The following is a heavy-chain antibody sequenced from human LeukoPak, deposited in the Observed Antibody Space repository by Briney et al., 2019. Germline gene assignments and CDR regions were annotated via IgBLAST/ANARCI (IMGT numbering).Heavy chain of an antibody. Sequence: GGSLRLSCAASGFTFNSYGMFWVRQAPGKGMEWVAFIWPDGSNKLYGDSVKGRFTISRDNSKNTVYLQMNSLRAEDTAVYYCARDYCRTTSCLESWGQGTLVTVSS. CDR2: IWPDGSNK. CDR3: ARDYCRTTSCLES. V-gene: IGHV3-33*01. CDR1: GFTFNSYG. D-gene: IGHD2-2*01. J-gene: IGHJ4*02.